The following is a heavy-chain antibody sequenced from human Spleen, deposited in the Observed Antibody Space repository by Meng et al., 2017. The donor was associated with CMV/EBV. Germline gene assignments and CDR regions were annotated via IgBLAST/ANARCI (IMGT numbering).Heavy chain of an antibody. D-gene: IGHD6-13*01. CDR3: ARVYTSSCDY. CDR2: INPNIGGT. CDR1: GYTFTGYY. V-gene: IGHV1-2*02. Sequence: SCKASGYTFTGYYLHWVRQAPGQGLEWMGWINPNIGGTKYAQKFQGRVTMTRDTSISTAYMELNGLRSDDTAVYYCARVYTSSCDYWGQGTLVTVSS. J-gene: IGHJ4*02.